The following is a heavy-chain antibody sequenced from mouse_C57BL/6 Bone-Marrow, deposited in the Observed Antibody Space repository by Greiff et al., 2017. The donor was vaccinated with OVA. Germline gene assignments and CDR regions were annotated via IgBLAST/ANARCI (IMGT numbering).Heavy chain of an antibody. V-gene: IGHV1-64*01. Sequence: QVQLKQPGAELVKPGASVKLSCKASGYTFTSYWMHWVKQRPGQGLEWIGMIHPTSGSTNYNEKFKSKATLTVDKSSSTAYMQLSSLTSEDSAVYYCARWRDYDGWYFDVWGTGTTVTVSS. CDR2: IHPTSGST. CDR3: ARWRDYDGWYFDV. D-gene: IGHD2-4*01. CDR1: GYTFTSYW. J-gene: IGHJ1*03.